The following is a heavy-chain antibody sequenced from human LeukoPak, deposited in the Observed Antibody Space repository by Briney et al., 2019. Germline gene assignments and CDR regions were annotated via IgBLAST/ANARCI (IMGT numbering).Heavy chain of an antibody. CDR2: ISSSGSTI. Sequence: SGGSLRLSCAASGFTFSSYEMNWVRQAPGKGLEWVSNISSSGSTIYYADSVKGRFTISRDNAKNSLYLQMNSLRAEDTSFYYCERAGDTYYDILTGYYDCWGQGTLVTVSS. D-gene: IGHD3-9*01. J-gene: IGHJ4*02. CDR3: ERAGDTYYDILTGYYDC. CDR1: GFTFSSYE. V-gene: IGHV3-48*03.